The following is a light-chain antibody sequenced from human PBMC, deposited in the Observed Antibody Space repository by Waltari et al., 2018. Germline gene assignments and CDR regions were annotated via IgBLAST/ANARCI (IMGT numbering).Light chain of an antibody. V-gene: IGKV3-20*01. CDR3: QQHGTLPAT. CDR2: RAS. CDR1: QSVGSSS. Sequence: EIVLTQSPGTASLSPGERVTLSCRASQSVGSSSLAWYQQKPGQAPRLVIYRASRRATGIPDRFSGWGSGIDFSLNISRLEAEDFAVYYGQQHGTLPATFGQETKVEIK. J-gene: IGKJ1*01.